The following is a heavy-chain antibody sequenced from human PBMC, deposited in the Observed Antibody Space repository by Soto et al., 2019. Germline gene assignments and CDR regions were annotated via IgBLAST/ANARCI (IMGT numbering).Heavy chain of an antibody. J-gene: IGHJ4*02. CDR3: ARVKFGELLFDY. Sequence: QVQLGESGGGVVQPGRSLRLSCAASGFTFSSYGMHWVRQAPGKGLEWVAVIWYDGSNKYYADSVKGRFTISRDNSQNTLYLQMNSLRAEDTAVYYCARVKFGELLFDYWGQGTLVTVSS. CDR2: IWYDGSNK. CDR1: GFTFSSYG. D-gene: IGHD3-10*01. V-gene: IGHV3-33*01.